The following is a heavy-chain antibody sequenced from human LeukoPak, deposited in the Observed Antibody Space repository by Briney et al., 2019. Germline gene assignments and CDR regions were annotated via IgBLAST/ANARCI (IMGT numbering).Heavy chain of an antibody. V-gene: IGHV4-28*01. CDR3: ARRGSSSWTQFDP. Sequence: SETLSLTSAASGYSISSSSWWGWIRQPPGKGLEWIGYIYYSGSTYYNPSLKSRVTMSVDTSKNQFSLKLSSVTAVDTAVYYCARRGSSSWTQFDPWGQGTLVTVSS. J-gene: IGHJ5*02. D-gene: IGHD6-13*01. CDR2: IYYSGST. CDR1: GYSISSSSW.